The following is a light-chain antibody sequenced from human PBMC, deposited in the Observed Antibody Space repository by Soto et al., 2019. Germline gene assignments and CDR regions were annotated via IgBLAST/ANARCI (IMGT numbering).Light chain of an antibody. CDR3: QHSGSYSPT. V-gene: IGKV1-5*01. CDR2: DGS. Sequence: DMQVTQSPSTLSASVGDTVTITCRASQSISSWLAWYQQKSGQAPKLLIHDGSTLQSGVPSRFSGSGSGTEFTLTISGLQPDDFATYYCQHSGSYSPTFGPGTTVAIK. CDR1: QSISSW. J-gene: IGKJ3*01.